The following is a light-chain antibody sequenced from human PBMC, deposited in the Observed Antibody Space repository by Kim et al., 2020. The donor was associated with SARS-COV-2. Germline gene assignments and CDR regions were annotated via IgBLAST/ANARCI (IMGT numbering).Light chain of an antibody. CDR1: NLGDKY. Sequence: VSPGKTLTITCSGSNLGDKYAYWYQKKAGQSPVLVIYQHTKRPSGISQRFSGSSSGNTATLTISRAQTMDEADYYCQAWDNNAAVFGGGTQLTVL. CDR2: QHT. J-gene: IGLJ3*02. CDR3: QAWDNNAAV. V-gene: IGLV3-1*01.